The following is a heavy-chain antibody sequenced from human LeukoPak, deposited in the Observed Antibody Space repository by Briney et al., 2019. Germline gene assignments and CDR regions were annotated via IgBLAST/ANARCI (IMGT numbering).Heavy chain of an antibody. Sequence: SETLSLTCAVYGGSFSGYYWSWLRQPPGKGLEWIGEINHSGSTNYNPSLKSRVTISVDTSKNQFSLKLSSVTAADTAVYYCARLYSGYDPFDYWGQGTLVTVSS. CDR1: GGSFSGYY. CDR2: INHSGST. V-gene: IGHV4-34*01. J-gene: IGHJ4*02. CDR3: ARLYSGYDPFDY. D-gene: IGHD5-12*01.